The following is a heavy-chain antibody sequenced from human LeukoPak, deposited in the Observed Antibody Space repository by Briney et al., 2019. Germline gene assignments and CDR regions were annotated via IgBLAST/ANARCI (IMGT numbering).Heavy chain of an antibody. J-gene: IGHJ4*02. CDR2: INPNSGGT. Sequence: ASVKVSCKASGYIFTGYYMHWMRQAPGQGLEWMGWINPNSGGTNYAQKFQGRVTMTRDTFISTAYMELRSLRSDDTAVFYFARDQWYCSGGSCSVAAYWGQGTLVTVSS. D-gene: IGHD2-15*01. CDR1: GYIFTGYY. CDR3: ARDQWYCSGGSCSVAAY. V-gene: IGHV1-2*02.